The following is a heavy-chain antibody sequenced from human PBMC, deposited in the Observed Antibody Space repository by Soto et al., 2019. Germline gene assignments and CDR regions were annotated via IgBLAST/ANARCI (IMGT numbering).Heavy chain of an antibody. CDR2: IIPIFGTA. CDR3: ASSRLVRVWYFDL. CDR1: GGTFSSYA. Sequence: SVKVSCKASGGTFSSYAISWVRQAPGQGLEWMGGIIPIFGTANYAQKYQGRVTITADESTSTAYMELSSLRSEDTAVYYCASSRLVRVWYFDLWGRGTLVTVSS. V-gene: IGHV1-69*13. D-gene: IGHD6-19*01. J-gene: IGHJ2*01.